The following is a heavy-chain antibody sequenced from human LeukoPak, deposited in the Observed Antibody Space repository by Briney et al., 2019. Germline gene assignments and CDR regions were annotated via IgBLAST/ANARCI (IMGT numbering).Heavy chain of an antibody. D-gene: IGHD6-19*01. CDR3: ASTPSGSSAWYYFDK. Sequence: PSETLSLTCTVSGGSIRSSSDYWGWIRQPPGKGLEWIGSIYYSGNTYYNPSLKSRVTISVDTSKKQFSLKLSSVTAADTAVYYCASTPSGSSAWYYFDKWGQGTLVTVSS. V-gene: IGHV4-39*01. CDR2: IYYSGNT. CDR1: GGSIRSSSDY. J-gene: IGHJ4*02.